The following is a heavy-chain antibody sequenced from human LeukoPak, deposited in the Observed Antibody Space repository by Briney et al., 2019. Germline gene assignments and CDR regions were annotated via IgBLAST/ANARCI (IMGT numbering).Heavy chain of an antibody. D-gene: IGHD3-22*01. CDR3: ARGGYDSSGFYWFDP. V-gene: IGHV3-9*01. CDR1: GFTFDDYA. Sequence: GGSLRLSCAASGFTFDDYAMHWVRQAPGKGLEWVSGISWNSGSIGYADSVKGRFTISRDNAKNSLYLQMNSLRAEDTAVYYCARGGYDSSGFYWFDPWGQGTLVTVSS. J-gene: IGHJ5*02. CDR2: ISWNSGSI.